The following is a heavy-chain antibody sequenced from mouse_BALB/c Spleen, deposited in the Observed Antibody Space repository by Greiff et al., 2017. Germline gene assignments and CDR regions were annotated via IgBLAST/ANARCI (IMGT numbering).Heavy chain of an antibody. CDR1: GFTFSSYG. Sequence: EVKLVESGGGLVQPGGSLKLSCAASGFTFSSYGMSWVRQTPDKRLELVATINSNGGSTYYPDSVKGRFTISRDNAKNTLYLQMSSLKSEDTAMYYCARELVSYAMDYWGQGTSVTVSS. V-gene: IGHV5-6-3*01. J-gene: IGHJ4*01. CDR2: INSNGGST. D-gene: IGHD2-2*01. CDR3: ARELVSYAMDY.